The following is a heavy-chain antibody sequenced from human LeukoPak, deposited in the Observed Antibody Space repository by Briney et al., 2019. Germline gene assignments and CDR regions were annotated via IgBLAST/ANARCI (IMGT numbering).Heavy chain of an antibody. CDR3: ARPSYDYVWGSYRQPFDY. V-gene: IGHV3-23*01. D-gene: IGHD3-16*02. Sequence: PGGSLRLSCAASGFTFNIYAMSWIRQAAGKGLEWFSTIRGTDGYTYYADSVKGRFTVSRDNSKNTLYLQMNSLRSEDTAVYYCARPSYDYVWGSYRQPFDYWGQGTLVTVSS. CDR1: GFTFNIYA. J-gene: IGHJ4*02. CDR2: IRGTDGYT.